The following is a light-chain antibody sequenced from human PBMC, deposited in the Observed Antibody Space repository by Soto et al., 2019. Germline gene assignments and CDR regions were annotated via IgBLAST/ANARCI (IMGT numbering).Light chain of an antibody. CDR2: LGS. V-gene: IGKV2-28*01. J-gene: IGKJ2*01. CDR3: MQALQTPPYT. Sequence: EIVMTQSPLSRPVTLAESASISCWSSRSLLHSNGHNYLDWYLQKPGQSPQLLIYLGSNRASGVPDRFSGSGSGTDFTLKISRVEAEDVGVYYCMQALQTPPYTFGQGTKLVIK. CDR1: RSLLHSNGHNY.